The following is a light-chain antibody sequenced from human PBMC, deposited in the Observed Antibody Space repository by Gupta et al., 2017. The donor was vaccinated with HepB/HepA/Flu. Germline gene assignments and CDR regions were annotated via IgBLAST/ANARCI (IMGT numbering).Light chain of an antibody. CDR1: QSVSSSY. V-gene: IGKV3-20*01. CDR2: GAS. Sequence: EIVLTQSPGTLSLSPGERATLSCRASQSVSSSYLAWYQQKPGQAPRLLIYGASSRATGIPDRFSGSGFGTDFTLTISRLDQEDFAVYYCQQYGSSPPLTFGGGTKVEIK. CDR3: QQYGSSPPLT. J-gene: IGKJ4*01.